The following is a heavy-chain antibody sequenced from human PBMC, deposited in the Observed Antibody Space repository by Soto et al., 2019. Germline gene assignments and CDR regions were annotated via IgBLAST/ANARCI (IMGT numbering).Heavy chain of an antibody. J-gene: IGHJ3*02. CDR2: ISAYNGNT. V-gene: IGHV1-18*01. D-gene: IGHD6-6*01. Sequence: GASVKVSCKASGYTFTSYGIIWVRQAPGQGLEWMGWISAYNGNTNYAQKLQGRVTMTTDTSTSTAYMELRSLRSDDTAVYYCARDPSREQLEPDAFDIWGQGTMVTVSS. CDR1: GYTFTSYG. CDR3: ARDPSREQLEPDAFDI.